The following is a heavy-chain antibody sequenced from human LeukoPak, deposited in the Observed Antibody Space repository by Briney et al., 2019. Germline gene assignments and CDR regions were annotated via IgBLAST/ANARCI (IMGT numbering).Heavy chain of an antibody. V-gene: IGHV4-59*01. CDR2: IYYSGST. D-gene: IGHD3-3*01. J-gene: IGHJ6*03. Sequence: PSETLSLTCTVSGGSISSYYWSWIRQPPGKGLEWIGYIYYSGSTNYNPSLKSRVTISVDTSKNQFSLKLSSVTAADTAVYYCARGAIFGPWFTDPSNYYYMDVWGKGTTVTVSS. CDR1: GGSISSYY. CDR3: ARGAIFGPWFTDPSNYYYMDV.